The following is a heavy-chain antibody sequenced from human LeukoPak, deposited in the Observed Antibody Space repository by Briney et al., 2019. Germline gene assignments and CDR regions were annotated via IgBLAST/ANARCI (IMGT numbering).Heavy chain of an antibody. CDR1: GFTFSSYS. J-gene: IGHJ4*02. Sequence: GVLRLSCAASGFTFSSYSMNWVRQAPGKGLEWVSYISSSSSTIYYADSVKGRFTISRDNAKNSLYLQMNSLRAEDTAVYYCAREGIQLGPKPFDYWGQGTLVTVSS. D-gene: IGHD5-18*01. CDR2: ISSSSSTI. CDR3: AREGIQLGPKPFDY. V-gene: IGHV3-48*04.